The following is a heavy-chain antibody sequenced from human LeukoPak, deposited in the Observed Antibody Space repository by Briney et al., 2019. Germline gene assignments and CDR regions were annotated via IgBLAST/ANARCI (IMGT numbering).Heavy chain of an antibody. J-gene: IGHJ4*02. CDR2: IKQDGSEK. V-gene: IGHV3-7*01. CDR1: GFTFSSYW. Sequence: GGSLRLSCVASGFTFSSYWMSWVRQAPGKGLEWVANIKQDGSEKYYVDSVKGRFTISRDNAKNSLYLQMNSLRAEDTAVYYCARGAWIFDYWGQGTLVSVSS. D-gene: IGHD5-12*01. CDR3: ARGAWIFDY.